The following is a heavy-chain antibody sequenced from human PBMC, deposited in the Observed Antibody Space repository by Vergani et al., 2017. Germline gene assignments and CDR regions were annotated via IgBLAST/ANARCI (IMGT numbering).Heavy chain of an antibody. Sequence: QVQLQESGPGLVKPSGTLYLTCAVSGGSISSSNWWSWVRQPPGKGLEWIGEIYHSGSTNYNPSLKSRVTISVDKSKNQFSLKLRSVTAADTTVYYCARFXTGTTIYYYYGMDVGGRGTTVTVSS. CDR2: IYHSGST. CDR1: GGSISSSNW. J-gene: IGHJ6*02. V-gene: IGHV4-4*02. CDR3: ARFXTGTTIYYYYGMDV. D-gene: IGHD1-1*01.